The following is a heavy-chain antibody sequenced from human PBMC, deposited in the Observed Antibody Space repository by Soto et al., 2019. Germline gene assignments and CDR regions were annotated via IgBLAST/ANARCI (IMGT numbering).Heavy chain of an antibody. CDR2: ISGSGGST. V-gene: IGHV3-23*01. D-gene: IGHD3-10*01. CDR1: GFTFSSDA. CDR3: AKGFRRESTFDY. J-gene: IGHJ4*02. Sequence: VGSLRLSCAASGFTFSSDAMSWFRQAPGNGLEWVSSISGSGGSTYYADSVKGRFTISRDNSKNTLYLQMNSLRAEDTAVYYCAKGFRRESTFDYWGQGTLVTVSS.